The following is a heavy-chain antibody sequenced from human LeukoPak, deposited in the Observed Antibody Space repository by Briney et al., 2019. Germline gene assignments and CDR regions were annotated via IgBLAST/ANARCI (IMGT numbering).Heavy chain of an antibody. Sequence: GGSLRLSCVASGFPFSTQSMNWVRQAPGKGLEWVSYIMSSGSVIKYADSVKGRFTISRDNAKNSLYLQMNILRHEDTAVYYCTSSLRFRDAFDLWGQGTMVTVSS. J-gene: IGHJ3*01. V-gene: IGHV3-48*02. CDR3: TSSLRFRDAFDL. CDR2: IMSSGSVI. CDR1: GFPFSTQS. D-gene: IGHD5/OR15-5a*01.